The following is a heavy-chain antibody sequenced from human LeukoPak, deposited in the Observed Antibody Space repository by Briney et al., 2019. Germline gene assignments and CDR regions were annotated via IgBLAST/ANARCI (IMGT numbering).Heavy chain of an antibody. CDR2: ISSTSSTI. CDR3: ARDQIGDYSDSTGYYNALDH. CDR1: GFTFTTHS. D-gene: IGHD3-22*01. V-gene: IGHV3-48*04. Sequence: GGSLRLSCAASGFTFTTHSLHWVRQAPGKGLEWVSYISSTSSTIYYADSVKGRFTISRDNAKNSLSLQMNSLRAEDTAVYYCARDQIGDYSDSTGYYNALDHWGQGTLVTVSS. J-gene: IGHJ4*02.